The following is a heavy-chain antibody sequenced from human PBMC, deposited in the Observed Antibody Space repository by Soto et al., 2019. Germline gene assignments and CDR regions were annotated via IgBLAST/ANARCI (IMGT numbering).Heavy chain of an antibody. V-gene: IGHV3-48*03. D-gene: IGHD3-22*01. J-gene: IGHJ4*02. CDR3: ARVSAPYDSGGELDY. CDR1: GFTFSSYE. Sequence: PGGSLRLSCAASGFTFSSYEMNWVRQAPGKGLEWLSYISSSGNTIYYADSVEGRFTISRDNAKNSLYLQMNSLRAEDTALYYCARVSAPYDSGGELDYWGQGTLVTVSS. CDR2: ISSSGNTI.